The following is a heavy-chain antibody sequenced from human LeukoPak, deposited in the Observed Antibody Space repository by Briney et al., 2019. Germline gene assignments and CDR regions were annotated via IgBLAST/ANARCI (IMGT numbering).Heavy chain of an antibody. CDR3: ARDYYDSSGYYSYAFDI. V-gene: IGHV3-30*04. CDR2: ISYDGSNK. Sequence: GGSLRLSCAASGFTFSSYAMHWVRQAPGKGLEWVAVISYDGSNKYYADSVKGRFTISRDNSKNTLYLQMNSLRAEDTAVYYCARDYYDSSGYYSYAFDIWGRGTMVTVSS. D-gene: IGHD3-22*01. CDR1: GFTFSSYA. J-gene: IGHJ3*02.